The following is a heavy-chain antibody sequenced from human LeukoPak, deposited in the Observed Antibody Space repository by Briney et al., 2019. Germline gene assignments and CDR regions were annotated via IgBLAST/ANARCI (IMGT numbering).Heavy chain of an antibody. J-gene: IGHJ4*02. Sequence: GESLQISCQGSGYSFTSYWIGWVRQMPGKGLEWMGIIYPGDSDTRNSPSFQGQVTISADKSISTAYLQWSSLKASDTAMYYCALLPYSSGWYSVDYWGQGTLVTVSS. D-gene: IGHD6-19*01. CDR2: IYPGDSDT. V-gene: IGHV5-51*01. CDR1: GYSFTSYW. CDR3: ALLPYSSGWYSVDY.